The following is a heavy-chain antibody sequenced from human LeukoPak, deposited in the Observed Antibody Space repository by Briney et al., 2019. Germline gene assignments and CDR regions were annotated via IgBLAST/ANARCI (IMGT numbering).Heavy chain of an antibody. Sequence: GGSLRLSCAASGFTFDDYGMSWVRQAPGKGLEWVSGINWNGGSTGYADSVKGRFTISRDNAKNSLYLQMNSLRAEDTAVYYCARTRILRYFDWCDYWGQGTLVTVSS. CDR3: ARTRILRYFDWCDY. J-gene: IGHJ4*02. V-gene: IGHV3-20*04. CDR2: INWNGGST. CDR1: GFTFDDYG. D-gene: IGHD3-9*01.